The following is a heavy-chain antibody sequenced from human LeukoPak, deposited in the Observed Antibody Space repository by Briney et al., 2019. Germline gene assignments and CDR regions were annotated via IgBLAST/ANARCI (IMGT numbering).Heavy chain of an antibody. CDR1: GYIFNTYG. CDR3: ARDRGEGYSGYDSRWFDP. J-gene: IGHJ5*02. D-gene: IGHD5-12*01. CDR2: ITAYNSGDT. Sequence: ASVKVSCKASGYIFNTYGISWVRQAPGQGLEWMGWITAYNSGDTKYAQDFQGRVTMTTDTSTSTAYMELRSLRSDDTAVYYCARDRGEGYSGYDSRWFDPWGQGTLVTVSS. V-gene: IGHV1-18*01.